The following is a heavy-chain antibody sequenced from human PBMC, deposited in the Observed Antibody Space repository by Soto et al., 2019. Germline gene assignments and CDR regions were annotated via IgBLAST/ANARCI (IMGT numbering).Heavy chain of an antibody. D-gene: IGHD3-22*01. CDR3: TKSRLVSSGYGDY. J-gene: IGHJ4*02. Sequence: QVQLVESGGGVVQPGRSLRLSCAASGFTFSSYGMHWVRQAPGKGLEWVAVISYDGSNKYYADSVKGRFTISRDNSKNRLYLQLNSLRAEDTAVYYCTKSRLVSSGYGDYWGQGTLVTVSS. CDR2: ISYDGSNK. V-gene: IGHV3-30*18. CDR1: GFTFSSYG.